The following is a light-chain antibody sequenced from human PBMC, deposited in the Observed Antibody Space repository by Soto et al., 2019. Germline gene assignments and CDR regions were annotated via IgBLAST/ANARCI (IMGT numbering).Light chain of an antibody. V-gene: IGKV3-20*01. CDR1: QTVNSNY. CDR2: GAS. J-gene: IGKJ1*01. Sequence: EIVLTQSPGTLSLSPGERGTLSCMASQTVNSNYLAWYQRKPGQAPRLLIYGASNSATDIPHRFSGSGSGTVFTLTITRLEPEDFAVYYCQQYGSSPPTFGQGTKVEIK. CDR3: QQYGSSPPT.